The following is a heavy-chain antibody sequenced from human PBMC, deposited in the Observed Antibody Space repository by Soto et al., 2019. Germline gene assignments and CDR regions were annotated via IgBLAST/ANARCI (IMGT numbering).Heavy chain of an antibody. CDR1: GGNPSNSA. CDR2: IIPVFGII. Sequence: QVHLLLQSGAEVKKPGSSVKVACKASGGNPSNSAISWVRQAPGQGLEWMGGIIPVFGIISHAQNFHGRGTITADESTSTAYMGMSSLRSEDTGVYFCAGGRIVVAGSSAYYSMDVWGQGTTVTVSS. CDR3: AGGRIVVAGSSAYYSMDV. J-gene: IGHJ6*02. V-gene: IGHV1-69*01. D-gene: IGHD6-19*01.